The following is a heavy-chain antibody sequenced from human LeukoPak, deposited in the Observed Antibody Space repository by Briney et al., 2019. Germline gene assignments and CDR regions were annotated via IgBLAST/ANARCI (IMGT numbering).Heavy chain of an antibody. V-gene: IGHV3-48*04. CDR2: IGRGI. CDR1: GFTFSTYS. J-gene: IGHJ4*02. D-gene: IGHD3-22*01. CDR3: ARVLDYYDSSGYEDY. Sequence: GGSLRLSCAASGFTFSTYSMNWVRQAPGKGLEWVSHIGRGITYADSVKGRFTISRDNAKNSVYLQMNSLRAEDTALYHCARVLDYYDSSGYEDYWGQGTLVTVSS.